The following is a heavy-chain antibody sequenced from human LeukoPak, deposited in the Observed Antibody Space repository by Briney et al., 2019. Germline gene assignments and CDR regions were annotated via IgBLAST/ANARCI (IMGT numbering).Heavy chain of an antibody. J-gene: IGHJ4*02. V-gene: IGHV3-23*01. CDR3: AKMPYYYDSSGYYNFDY. CDR1: GFTFSSYA. CDR2: ISGSGGST. D-gene: IGHD3-22*01. Sequence: GGSLRLSCAASGFTFSSYAMSWVRQAPGKGLEWVSAISGSGGSTYYADSVKGRFTISRDNSKNTLYLQMNSLGAEDTAVYYCAKMPYYYDSSGYYNFDYWGQGTLVTVSS.